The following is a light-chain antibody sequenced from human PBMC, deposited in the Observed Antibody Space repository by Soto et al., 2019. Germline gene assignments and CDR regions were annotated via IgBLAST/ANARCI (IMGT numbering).Light chain of an antibody. V-gene: IGKV3-20*01. J-gene: IGKJ5*01. CDR1: QSVSSPY. CDR3: QQYGSSPIT. Sequence: IVLTQSPGTLSLSPGERATLSCRASQSVSSPYLAWYQQKPGQAPRLLMYGTSSRATGIPDRFSGSGSGTDFTLTISRLEPEDFAVYFCQQYGSSPITFGQGTRLEIK. CDR2: GTS.